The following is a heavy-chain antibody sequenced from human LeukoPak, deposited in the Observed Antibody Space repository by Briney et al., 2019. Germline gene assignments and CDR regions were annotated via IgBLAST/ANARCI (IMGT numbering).Heavy chain of an antibody. D-gene: IGHD3-22*01. V-gene: IGHV3-30*18. CDR1: GFTFSSYG. Sequence: GGSLRLSCAASGFTFSSYGMHWVRQAPGKGLEWVAVISYDGGNKYYADSVKGRFTISRDNSKNTLYLQMNSLRAEDTAVYYCAKGNYYYDSSGYFDYWGQGTLVTVSS. J-gene: IGHJ4*02. CDR3: AKGNYYYDSSGYFDY. CDR2: ISYDGGNK.